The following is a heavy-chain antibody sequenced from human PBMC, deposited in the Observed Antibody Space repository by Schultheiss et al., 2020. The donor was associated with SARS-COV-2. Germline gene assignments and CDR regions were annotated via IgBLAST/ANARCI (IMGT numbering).Heavy chain of an antibody. CDR3: TRDDGYKGYDV. CDR2: IHDSGST. CDR1: GDSITTFY. J-gene: IGHJ4*02. D-gene: IGHD5-12*01. Sequence: SQTLSLTCTVSGDSITTFYWNWIRRPPGKGLEWIGFIHDSGSTNYNPSLKSRVTISLETSQNKFTLRMNSVTAADTAVYYCTRDDGYKGYDVWGQGTLVTVSS. V-gene: IGHV4-59*01.